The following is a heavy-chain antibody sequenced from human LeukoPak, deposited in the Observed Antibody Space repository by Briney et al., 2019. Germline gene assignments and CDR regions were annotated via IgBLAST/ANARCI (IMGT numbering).Heavy chain of an antibody. D-gene: IGHD4-17*01. CDR2: INPDGTET. V-gene: IGHV3-74*01. Sequence: GGPLRLSCEACIVIFHIYWMHWVRQAPGKGLVRVSRINPDGTETDYADSVKGRFTISRDNAKNTLYSKMHSERAEDATVYFYVNHDYGDSYVGGGQGTLVTVSS. CDR1: IVIFHIYW. CDR3: VNHDYGDSYVG. J-gene: IGHJ4*02.